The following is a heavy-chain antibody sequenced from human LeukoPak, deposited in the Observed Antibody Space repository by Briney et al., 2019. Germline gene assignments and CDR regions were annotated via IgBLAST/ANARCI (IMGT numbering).Heavy chain of an antibody. CDR2: VDPASGIT. Sequence: ASVKVSCKASGYIFSDYWIHWVRQAPGRGLECLGWVDPASGITNQPQKFQGRITVTRDTSASTVYMDLTGLTTDDTTLYYCARVGAPGGLRPYHYYYWGQGTLVTVSS. V-gene: IGHV1-2*02. J-gene: IGHJ4*02. D-gene: IGHD3-16*01. CDR1: GYIFSDYW. CDR3: ARVGAPGGLRPYHYYY.